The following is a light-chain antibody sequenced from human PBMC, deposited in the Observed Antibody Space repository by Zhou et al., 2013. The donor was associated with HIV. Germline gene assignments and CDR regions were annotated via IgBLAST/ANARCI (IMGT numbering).Light chain of an antibody. V-gene: IGKV1-39*01. Sequence: DIQMTQSPSSLSVSVGDRVTISCRASQNIANYLYWYHQKPGKAPKLLIYGVSNLQSGVPSRFSGSGSGTEFTLTISTLQPEDSATYYCQQSYSTPWTFGQGTKVELK. CDR2: GVS. CDR1: QNIANY. CDR3: QQSYSTPWT. J-gene: IGKJ1*01.